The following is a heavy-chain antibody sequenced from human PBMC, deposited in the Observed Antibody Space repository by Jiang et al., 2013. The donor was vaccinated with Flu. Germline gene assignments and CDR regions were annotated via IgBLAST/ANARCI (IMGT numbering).Heavy chain of an antibody. CDR3: ARHEEDQYYFDY. J-gene: IGHJ4*02. D-gene: IGHD2-2*01. CDR2: LSSVTLDT. V-gene: IGHV5-51*01. Sequence: EWMGSHLSSVTLDTTIQPAFQGQVTISADKSISTAYLQWSSLKASDTAMYYCARHEEDQYYFDYWGQGTLVTVSS.